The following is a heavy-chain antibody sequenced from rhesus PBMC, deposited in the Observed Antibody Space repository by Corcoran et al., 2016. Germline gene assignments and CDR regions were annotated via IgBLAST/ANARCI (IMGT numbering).Heavy chain of an antibody. CDR2: IQGNTGEA. CDR1: GGARSSHR. D-gene: IGHD6-37*01. Sequence: QVQLQESGPGRVEPTETLSLTCSVSGGARSSHRWSWHRQLPGQSREWIGDIQGNTGEAKYSPSLKSRVTISRDASKSQYFLRLTSLTAADTAVYYCARWHFRGGSFGLDSWGQGVVVTVSS. CDR3: ARWHFRGGSFGLDS. J-gene: IGHJ6*01. V-gene: IGHV4-80*01.